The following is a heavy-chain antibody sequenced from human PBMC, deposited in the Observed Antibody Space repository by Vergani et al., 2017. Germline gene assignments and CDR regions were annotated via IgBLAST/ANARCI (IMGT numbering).Heavy chain of an antibody. J-gene: IGHJ6*02. D-gene: IGHD6-13*01. CDR1: GYTFTSYG. Sequence: QVQLVQSGAEVKKPGASVKVSCKASGYTFTSYGISWVRQAPGQGLEWMGWISAYNGNTNYAQKLQGRVTMTTDTSTSTAYMELRSLRSDDTAVYYWAGGQYKMSSSCSDCYGMDVWGQGTTVTVSS. V-gene: IGHV1-18*04. CDR3: AGGQYKMSSSCSDCYGMDV. CDR2: ISAYNGNT.